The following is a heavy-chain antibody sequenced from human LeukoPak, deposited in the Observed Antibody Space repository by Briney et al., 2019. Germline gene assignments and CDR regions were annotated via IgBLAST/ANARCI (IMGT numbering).Heavy chain of an antibody. J-gene: IGHJ4*02. V-gene: IGHV1-69*13. CDR3: ARDSNTYYYDSSGYYGFDY. CDR2: IIPIFGTA. D-gene: IGHD3-22*01. CDR1: GGTFSSYA. Sequence: SVKVSCKASGGTFSSYAISWVRQAPGQGLEWMGGIIPIFGTANYAQKFQGRVTITADESTSTAYMELSSLRSEDTAVYYCARDSNTYYYDSSGYYGFDYWGQGTLVTVSS.